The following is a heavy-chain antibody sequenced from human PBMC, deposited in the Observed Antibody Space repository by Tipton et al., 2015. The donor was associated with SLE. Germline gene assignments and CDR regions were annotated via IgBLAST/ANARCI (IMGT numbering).Heavy chain of an antibody. J-gene: IGHJ3*02. V-gene: IGHV4-59*01. CDR3: AGETNYYDRSGLNAFDI. Sequence: TLSLTCTVSGGSISSYYWSWIRQPPGKGLEWLGYIYYSGSTNYNPSPKSRVTISIDTSKNQFSLKVSSVTAADTAVYYCAGETNYYDRSGLNAFDIWGQGTMVTVSS. CDR1: GGSISSYY. CDR2: IYYSGST. D-gene: IGHD3-22*01.